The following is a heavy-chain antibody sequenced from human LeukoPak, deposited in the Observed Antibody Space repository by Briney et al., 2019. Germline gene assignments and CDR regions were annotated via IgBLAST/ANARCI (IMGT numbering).Heavy chain of an antibody. D-gene: IGHD2-15*01. CDR2: INQDGSQK. J-gene: IGHJ4*02. CDR3: ARAPVYCSGASCRLYFDY. CDR1: GFSFRTSW. Sequence: GGSLRLSCAVSGFSFRTSWMSWVRQAPGKGLEWVANINQDGSQKYYVDSVEGRFTISRDHAKNSLYVDMNSLRAEDTAVYYCARAPVYCSGASCRLYFDYWGQGNLVTVSS. V-gene: IGHV3-7*04.